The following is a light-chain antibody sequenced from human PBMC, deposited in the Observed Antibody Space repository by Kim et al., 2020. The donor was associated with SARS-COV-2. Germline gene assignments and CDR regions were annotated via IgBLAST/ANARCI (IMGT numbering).Light chain of an antibody. Sequence: PAERAPPSCRASTRVSSTLAWYQPKPGHAPRILIYGAAARATGIPARFSGSGSVTEFTLTISSLQSEDFAVYYCQQYNNWPPRFGPGTKVDIK. CDR1: TRVSST. V-gene: IGKV3-15*01. CDR3: QQYNNWPPR. J-gene: IGKJ3*01. CDR2: GAA.